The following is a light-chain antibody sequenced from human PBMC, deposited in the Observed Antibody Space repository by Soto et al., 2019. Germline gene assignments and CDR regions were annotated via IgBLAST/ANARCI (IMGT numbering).Light chain of an antibody. V-gene: IGKV1-12*02. CDR3: QQHNRFPWT. CDR2: STS. J-gene: IGKJ1*01. Sequence: DIQMTQSPSSVSASVGDRVTITCRASQDLHSLLAWYQHKPGEAPKLLIYSTSTLFRGVPSRFSGSGSGTRFTLDISGLQPEDFATYYCQQHNRFPWTFGQGTRVEMK. CDR1: QDLHSL.